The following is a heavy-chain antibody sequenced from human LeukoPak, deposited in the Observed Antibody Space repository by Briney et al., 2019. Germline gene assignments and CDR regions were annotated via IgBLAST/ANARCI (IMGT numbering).Heavy chain of an antibody. Sequence: WVAVIRYDGSNKYYADSVKGRFTNSRDSSKNTLYLQMNSLRAEGTAVYYCARGPVYGDYAYYYYGMDVWGQGTTVTVS. CDR2: IRYDGSNK. D-gene: IGHD4-17*01. J-gene: IGHJ6*02. CDR3: ARGPVYGDYAYYYYGMDV. V-gene: IGHV3-33*01.